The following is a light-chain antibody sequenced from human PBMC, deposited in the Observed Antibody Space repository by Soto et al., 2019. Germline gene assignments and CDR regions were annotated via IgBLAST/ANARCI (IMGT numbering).Light chain of an antibody. J-gene: IGLJ2*01. CDR1: SGHSNYA. Sequence: QSVLTQSPSASASLGASVKLTCTLSSGHSNYAIEWHQQQPEKGPRYLMKLNSDGSHTKGDGIPDRFSGSRSGAERYLTISSLQSEDEADYYCQTWGTGIRVFGGGTKVTVL. V-gene: IGLV4-69*01. CDR2: LNSDGSH. CDR3: QTWGTGIRV.